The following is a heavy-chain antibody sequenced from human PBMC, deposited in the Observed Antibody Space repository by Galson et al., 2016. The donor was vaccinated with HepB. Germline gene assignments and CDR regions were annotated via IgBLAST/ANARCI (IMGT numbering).Heavy chain of an antibody. D-gene: IGHD2-2*01. CDR2: ISYDGSTK. J-gene: IGHJ4*02. CDR1: GFTFIGYA. CDR3: ARDQSGDCSTTKCWGPDY. Sequence: SLRLSCAASGFTFIGYAMHWVRQAPGKGLEWAAVISYDGSTKYYPGSVKGRFTISRDNSKNTLYLQMNSLRVEDTAVYYCARDQSGDCSTTKCWGPDYWGQGTLVTVSS. V-gene: IGHV3-30*04.